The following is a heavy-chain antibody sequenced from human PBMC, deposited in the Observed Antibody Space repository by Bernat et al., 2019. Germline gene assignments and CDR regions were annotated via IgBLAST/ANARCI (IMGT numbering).Heavy chain of an antibody. CDR2: IRSKANSYAT. Sequence: VQLVESGGGLVQPGGSLKLSCAASGFTFSGSAMHWVRQASGKGLEWVGRIRSKANSYATAYAASVKGRFTISRDDSKNTAYLQMNSLKTEDTAVYYCEVGAVAGSDYWGQGTLVTVSS. J-gene: IGHJ4*02. CDR3: EVGAVAGSDY. D-gene: IGHD6-19*01. CDR1: GFTFSGSA. V-gene: IGHV3-73*01.